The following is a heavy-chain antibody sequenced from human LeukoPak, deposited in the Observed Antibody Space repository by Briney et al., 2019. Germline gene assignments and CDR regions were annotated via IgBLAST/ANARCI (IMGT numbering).Heavy chain of an antibody. J-gene: IGHJ4*02. D-gene: IGHD6-6*01. Sequence: GGSLRLSCAASGFTFSNAWMSWVRQAPGKGLEWVGRIKSKTDGGTTDYAAPVKGRFTISRDDSENTLYLQMNSLKTEDTAVYYCTTLLSSIAARRADYWGQGTLVTVSS. CDR3: TTLLSSIAARRADY. V-gene: IGHV3-15*01. CDR1: GFTFSNAW. CDR2: IKSKTDGGTT.